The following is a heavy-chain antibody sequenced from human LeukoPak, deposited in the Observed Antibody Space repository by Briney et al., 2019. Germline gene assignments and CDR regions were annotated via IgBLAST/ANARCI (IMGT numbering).Heavy chain of an antibody. J-gene: IGHJ4*02. CDR1: GYTVTSYY. V-gene: IGHV1-46*01. D-gene: IGHD6-6*01. CDR2: INPSGGST. Sequence: ASVKVSCKASGYTVTSYYMHWVRQAPGQGLEWMGIINPSGGSTSYAQKFKGRVTMTRDTSTSTVHMELSSLRSEDTAVYYCARVGIAARYYFDYWGQGTLVIVSS. CDR3: ARVGIAARYYFDY.